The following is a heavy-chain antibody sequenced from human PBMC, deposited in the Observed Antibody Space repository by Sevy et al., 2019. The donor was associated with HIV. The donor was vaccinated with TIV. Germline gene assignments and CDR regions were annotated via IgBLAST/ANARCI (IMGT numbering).Heavy chain of an antibody. CDR3: AGGWASVVVPAAISNPFDI. D-gene: IGHD2-2*01. J-gene: IGHJ3*02. CDR1: GGSISSGGYY. Sequence: SETLSLTCTVSGGSISSGGYYWSWIRQHPGKGLEWIGYIYYRGSTYYNPSLKGRVTISLDTCKSQFSLKLSSVAAADTAVYYCAGGWASVVVPAAISNPFDIWGQGTMVTVSS. CDR2: IYYRGST. V-gene: IGHV4-31*03.